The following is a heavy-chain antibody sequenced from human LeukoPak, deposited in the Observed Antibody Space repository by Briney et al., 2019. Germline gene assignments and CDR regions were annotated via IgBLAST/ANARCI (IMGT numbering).Heavy chain of an antibody. D-gene: IGHD3-3*01. J-gene: IGHJ5*02. CDR3: ARDSGFLEWSPPPWFDP. V-gene: IGHV1-69*13. Sequence: ASVKVSCKASGGTFSSYAISWVRQAPGQGLEWMGGIIPIFGTANYAQKFQGRVTITADESTSTAYMELSSLRSEDTAVYYCARDSGFLEWSPPPWFDPWGQETLVTVSS. CDR2: IIPIFGTA. CDR1: GGTFSSYA.